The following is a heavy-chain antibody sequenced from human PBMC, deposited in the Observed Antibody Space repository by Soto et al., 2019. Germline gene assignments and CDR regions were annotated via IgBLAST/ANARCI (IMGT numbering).Heavy chain of an antibody. D-gene: IGHD3-10*01. CDR3: ARSWNYGSGRDY. V-gene: IGHV4-34*01. CDR2: INHSGST. CDR1: GGSFSGYY. Sequence: SETLSLTCAVYGGSFSGYYWSWIRQPPGKGLEWIGEINHSGSTNYNPSLKSRVTISVDTSKNQFSLKLSSVTAADTAVYYCARSWNYGSGRDYWGQGTLVTVSS. J-gene: IGHJ4*02.